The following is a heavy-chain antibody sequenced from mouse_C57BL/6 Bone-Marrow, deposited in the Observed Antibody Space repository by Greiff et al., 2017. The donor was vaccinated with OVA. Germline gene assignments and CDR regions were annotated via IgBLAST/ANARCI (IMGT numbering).Heavy chain of an antibody. D-gene: IGHD1-1*01. J-gene: IGHJ1*03. V-gene: IGHV1-5*01. CDR1: GYTFTSYW. Sequence: EVQLQQSGTVLARPGASVKMSCKTSGYTFTSYWTHWVKQRPGPGLEWIGAIYPGNSDTSYNQKFKGKAKLTAVTSASTAYMELSSLTNEDSAVYYCTRSPNYYGPYWYFDVWGTGTTVTVSS. CDR2: IYPGNSDT. CDR3: TRSPNYYGPYWYFDV.